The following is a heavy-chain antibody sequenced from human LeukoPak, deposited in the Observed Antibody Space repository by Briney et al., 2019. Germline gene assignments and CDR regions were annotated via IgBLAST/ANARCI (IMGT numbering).Heavy chain of an antibody. CDR1: GGSISSSSYY. J-gene: IGHJ3*02. CDR2: IYYSGST. V-gene: IGHV4-39*01. Sequence: PSETLSLTCTVSGGSISSSSYYWGWIRQPPGKGLEWIGSIYYSGSTYYNPSLKSRVTISVDTSKNQFSLKLSSVTAADTAVYYCARGGYSGSYSPPARYAFDIWGQGTMVTVSS. CDR3: ARGGYSGSYSPPARYAFDI. D-gene: IGHD1-26*01.